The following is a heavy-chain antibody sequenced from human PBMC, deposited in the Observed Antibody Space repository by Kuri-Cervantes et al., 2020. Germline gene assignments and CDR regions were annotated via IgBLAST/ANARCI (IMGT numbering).Heavy chain of an antibody. D-gene: IGHD6-19*01. CDR3: ARDSPEYSSGWYTDYFDY. V-gene: IGHV3-30-3*01. Sequence: SLRLSCAASGFTFSYYYMSWIRLSPGKGLEWVAVISYDGSNKYYADSVKGRFTITRDNSKNTLYLQMNSLRAEDTAVYYCARDSPEYSSGWYTDYFDYWGQGTLVTVSS. CDR1: GFTFSYYY. J-gene: IGHJ4*02. CDR2: ISYDGSNK.